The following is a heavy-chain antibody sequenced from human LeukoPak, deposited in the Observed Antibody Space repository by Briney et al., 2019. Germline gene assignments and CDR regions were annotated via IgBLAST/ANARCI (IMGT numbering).Heavy chain of an antibody. CDR3: ARFDEYFGSGSFYPSFVDH. J-gene: IGHJ4*02. CDR2: IYDSESS. V-gene: IGHV4-39*01. D-gene: IGHD3-10*01. Sequence: SSETLSLICTVSGGSISGSNNFWGWIRQAPGKGLEWIGSIYDSESSYYNPSLKSRVTIFVDTTKNQFSLNLNSVTAADTAVYFCARFDEYFGSGSFYPSFVDHWGQGTLVPVSS. CDR1: GGSISGSNNF.